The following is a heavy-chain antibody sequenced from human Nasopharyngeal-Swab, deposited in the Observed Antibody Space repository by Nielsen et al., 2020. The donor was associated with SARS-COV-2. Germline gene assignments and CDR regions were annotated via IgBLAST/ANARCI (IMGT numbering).Heavy chain of an antibody. J-gene: IGHJ6*02. CDR1: GYTFINYG. CDR3: ARGYCSGGSCYWWHYYGMDV. V-gene: IGHV1-18*01. D-gene: IGHD2-15*01. CDR2: ISANNGNT. Sequence: ASVKVSCKASGYTFINYGLSWVRQAPGQGLEWVGWISANNGNTNYAQKFRGRVTMTTDTSTSTAYMELSSLRSEDTAVYYCARGYCSGGSCYWWHYYGMDVWGQGTTVTVSS.